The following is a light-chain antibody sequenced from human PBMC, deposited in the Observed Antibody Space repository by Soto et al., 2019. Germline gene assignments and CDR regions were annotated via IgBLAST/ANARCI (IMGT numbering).Light chain of an antibody. Sequence: QSVLTQPPSVSGAPGQMVTISCTGSSSNIGAGYDVHWYQQLPGTAPKLLIYGNSNRPSGVPDRFSGSKSGTSASLAVTGLQAEDEADYYCQSYDSSLSGSVFGTGTKVHRP. J-gene: IGLJ1*01. CDR3: QSYDSSLSGSV. CDR2: GNS. V-gene: IGLV1-40*01. CDR1: SSNIGAGYD.